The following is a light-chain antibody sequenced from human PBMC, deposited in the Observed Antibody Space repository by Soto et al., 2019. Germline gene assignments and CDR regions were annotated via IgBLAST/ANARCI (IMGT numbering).Light chain of an antibody. J-gene: IGKJ1*01. CDR3: QQYGGSPWT. CDR1: QSVSRNF. Sequence: EIVLTQSPGTVSLSPGERATLSCRASQSVSRNFLAWYQQKPGQAPRLLIYGASSRATGIPDRFSGSGSGTDFTLTISRLEPEDFAVYYCQQYGGSPWTFGQGTKVEIK. V-gene: IGKV3-20*01. CDR2: GAS.